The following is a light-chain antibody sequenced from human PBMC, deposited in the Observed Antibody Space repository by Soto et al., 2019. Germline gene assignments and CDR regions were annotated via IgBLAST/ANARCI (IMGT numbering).Light chain of an antibody. V-gene: IGLV2-14*02. Sequence: QSVLTQPASVSGSPGQSITISCTATSSDFGIYNLVSWYRQHPGKAPQVLIYEDTKRPSGVSFRFSASKSGKTASLTISGLQAEDEADYHCSSYAGSSNVFGTGTKLTVL. CDR2: EDT. J-gene: IGLJ1*01. CDR3: SSYAGSSNV. CDR1: SSDFGIYNL.